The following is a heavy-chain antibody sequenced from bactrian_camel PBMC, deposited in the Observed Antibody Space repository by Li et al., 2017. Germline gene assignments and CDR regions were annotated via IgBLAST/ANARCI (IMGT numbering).Heavy chain of an antibody. J-gene: IGHJ4*01. D-gene: IGHD1*01. CDR2: ISTRLST. CDR3: ATVGRWTSFCPLKSDAFTY. V-gene: IGHV3S53*01. CDR1: GDIANANW. Sequence: HVQLVESGGGSAHTGESLRLSCAASGDIANANWLGWFRQAPGKEREGAAAISTRLSTYYADSVKGRFTISLDNAKNTVDLQMDSLNPEDSGVYYCATVGRWTSFCPLKSDAFTYWGQGTQVTVS.